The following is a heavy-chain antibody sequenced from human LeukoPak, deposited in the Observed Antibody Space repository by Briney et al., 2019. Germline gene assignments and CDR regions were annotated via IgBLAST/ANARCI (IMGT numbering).Heavy chain of an antibody. D-gene: IGHD1-1*01. CDR3: VSERRGSRNAFDI. CDR2: IYYSGST. V-gene: IGHV4-59*01. Sequence: SETLSLTCTVSGGSISSYYWSWIRQPPGKGLEWIGFIYYSGSTNYNPSLKSRVTISVDTSKNQCSLKLSSVTAADTAVYYCVSERRGSRNAFDIWGQGTMVTVSS. CDR1: GGSISSYY. J-gene: IGHJ3*02.